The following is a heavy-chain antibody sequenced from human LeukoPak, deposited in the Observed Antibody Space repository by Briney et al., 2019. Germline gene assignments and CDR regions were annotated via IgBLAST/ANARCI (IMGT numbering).Heavy chain of an antibody. CDR3: ARAASTPTLRYFDWAPFGYMDV. Sequence: PGGSLRLSCAASGFTFSSQWMSWVRQAPGKGLEWVANIKQDGSEKYYVDSVKGRFTISRDNAKNSLYLQMNSLRAEDTAVYYCARAASTPTLRYFDWAPFGYMDVWGKGTTVTISS. J-gene: IGHJ6*03. CDR1: GFTFSSQW. V-gene: IGHV3-7*01. D-gene: IGHD3-9*01. CDR2: IKQDGSEK.